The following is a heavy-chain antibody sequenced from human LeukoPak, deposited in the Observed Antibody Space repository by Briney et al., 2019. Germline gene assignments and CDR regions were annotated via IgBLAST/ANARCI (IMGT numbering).Heavy chain of an antibody. D-gene: IGHD4-17*01. CDR2: INHSGST. CDR3: ARYDIDYGGNSPSFDY. V-gene: IGHV4-34*01. CDR1: GGSFSGYY. Sequence: SETLSLTCAVYGGSFSGYYWSWIRQPPGKGLEWIGEINHSGSTNYNPSLKSRVTISVDTSKNQFSLKLSSVTAADTAVYYCARYDIDYGGNSPSFDYWGLGTLVTVSS. J-gene: IGHJ4*02.